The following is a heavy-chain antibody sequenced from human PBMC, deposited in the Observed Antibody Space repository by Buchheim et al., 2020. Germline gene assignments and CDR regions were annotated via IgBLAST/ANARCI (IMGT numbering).Heavy chain of an antibody. V-gene: IGHV3-23*01. Sequence: EVQLLESGGGLVQPGGSLRLSCAASGFSFSSNTMSWVRQAPGEGLQWVSTITGGGGSTYYADSVKGRFTISRDNSRNTLYLQMNSLRADDAAVYYCAKDRYDSGGYHNSFDYWGQGTL. D-gene: IGHD3-22*01. CDR1: GFSFSSNT. CDR3: AKDRYDSGGYHNSFDY. J-gene: IGHJ4*02. CDR2: ITGGGGST.